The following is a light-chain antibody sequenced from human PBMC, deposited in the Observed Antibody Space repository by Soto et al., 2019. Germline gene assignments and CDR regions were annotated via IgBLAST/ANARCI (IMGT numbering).Light chain of an antibody. CDR1: SSDVGSYNR. CDR2: DVS. Sequence: QSVLTQPPSVSGSPGQSVTISCTGTSSDVGSYNRVSWYQQPPGTAPKLMIYDVSNRPSGVPDRFSGSKSGNAASLTITGLQAEDEADYYCSSYTTTSTYVFGTGTNVTVL. J-gene: IGLJ1*01. V-gene: IGLV2-18*02. CDR3: SSYTTTSTYV.